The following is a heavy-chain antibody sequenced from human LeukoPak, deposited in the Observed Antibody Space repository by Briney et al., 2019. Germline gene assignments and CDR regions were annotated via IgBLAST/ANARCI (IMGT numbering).Heavy chain of an antibody. Sequence: PGGSLRLSCAASGFTFSTYAMSWVRQAPGKGLEWIGSIYHSGSTYYNPSLKSRVTISVDTSKNQFSLKLSSVTAADTAVCYCARLRRVGATPFDYWGQGTLVTVSS. J-gene: IGHJ4*02. V-gene: IGHV4-38-2*01. CDR3: ARLRRVGATPFDY. CDR1: GFTFSTYA. CDR2: IYHSGST. D-gene: IGHD1-26*01.